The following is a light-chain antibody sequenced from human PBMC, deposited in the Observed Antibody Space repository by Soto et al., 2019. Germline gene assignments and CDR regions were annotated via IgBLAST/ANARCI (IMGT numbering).Light chain of an antibody. V-gene: IGKV1-9*01. Sequence: DLPLTQSPSFLSASVGDRVTITCRASQGIGSYLGWYQQAPGKAPTLLVYGASTLQSGVPSRFSGSGSGTEFTLTISSLQPEDVATYFCQQLNTYPAFGGGTKVQ. CDR2: GAS. CDR3: QQLNTYPA. CDR1: QGIGSY. J-gene: IGKJ4*01.